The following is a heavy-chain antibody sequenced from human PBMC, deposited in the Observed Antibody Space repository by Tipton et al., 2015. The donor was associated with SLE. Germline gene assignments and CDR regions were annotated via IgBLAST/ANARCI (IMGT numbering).Heavy chain of an antibody. V-gene: IGHV4-59*13. J-gene: IGHJ4*02. Sequence: PGLVKPSETLSLTCTVSDDSITTDYWTWIRQPPGKGLEYIGYVSYSGVTNSNPSLQSRDTMSIDASKKQVSLRLSSVTAADTAVYYCASSPGVTLFRVVTYFDLWGQGILVTVSS. CDR1: DDSITTDY. CDR3: ASSPGVTLFRVVTYFDL. D-gene: IGHD3-3*01. CDR2: VSYSGVT.